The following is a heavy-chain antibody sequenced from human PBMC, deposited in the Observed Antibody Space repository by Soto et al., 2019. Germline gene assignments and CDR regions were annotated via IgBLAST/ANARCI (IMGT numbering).Heavy chain of an antibody. D-gene: IGHD2-2*01. Sequence: SETLSLTCAVYGGSFSDYYWSWIRQSPEKGLEWIGEINHRGNTNYNPSLKSRVTMSVDTSKNQFSLKLSSVTAADTAIYYCARLCSSTRWDWFDSWGQGTLVTVSS. V-gene: IGHV4-34*01. CDR3: ARLCSSTRWDWFDS. CDR1: GGSFSDYY. J-gene: IGHJ5*01. CDR2: INHRGNT.